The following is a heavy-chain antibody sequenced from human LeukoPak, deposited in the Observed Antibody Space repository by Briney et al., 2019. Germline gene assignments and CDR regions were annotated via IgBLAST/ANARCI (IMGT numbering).Heavy chain of an antibody. CDR2: ISSSGSTI. Sequence: QPGGSLRLSCAASGFTFSSYEINWVRQAPGKGLEWVSYISSSGSTIYYADSVKGRFTISRDNAKNSLYLQMNSLRAEDTAVYYCASTGYSSGWSDYWGQGTLVTVSS. V-gene: IGHV3-48*03. CDR3: ASTGYSSGWSDY. J-gene: IGHJ4*02. D-gene: IGHD6-19*01. CDR1: GFTFSSYE.